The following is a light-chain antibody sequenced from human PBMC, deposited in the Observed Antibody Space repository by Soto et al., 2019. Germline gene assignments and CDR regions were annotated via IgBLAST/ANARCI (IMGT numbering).Light chain of an antibody. Sequence: EIVLTQSPGTLSLSPGERATLSCRASRSVSSSYLAWYQQKPGQAPRLLIYGASSRATGIPDRFSGSGSGTDFTLTISRLGPEDFAVYYCQQYGSSPRTFGQGTKV. J-gene: IGKJ1*01. CDR1: RSVSSSY. CDR2: GAS. CDR3: QQYGSSPRT. V-gene: IGKV3-20*01.